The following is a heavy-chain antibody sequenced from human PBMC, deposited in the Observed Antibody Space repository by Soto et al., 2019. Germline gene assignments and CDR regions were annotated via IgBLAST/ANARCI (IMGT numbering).Heavy chain of an antibody. CDR3: AKEGGYSSGWFPLDY. V-gene: IGHV3-23*01. J-gene: IGHJ4*02. Sequence: GGSLRLSCAASGFTFSSYGMHWVRQAPGKGLEWVSAISGSGGSTYYADSVKGRFTISRDNSKNTLYLQMNSLRAEDTAVYYCAKEGGYSSGWFPLDYWGQGTLVTVSS. CDR1: GFTFSSYG. D-gene: IGHD6-19*01. CDR2: ISGSGGST.